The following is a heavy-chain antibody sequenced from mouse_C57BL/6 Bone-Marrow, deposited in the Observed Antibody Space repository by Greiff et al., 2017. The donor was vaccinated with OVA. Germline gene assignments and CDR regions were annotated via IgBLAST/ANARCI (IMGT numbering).Heavy chain of an antibody. CDR3: AEQTGRGAWFAD. Sequence: VKVVESGPGLVAPSQSLSITCTVSGFSLTSYGVSWVRQPPGKGLEWLGVIWGVGSSNYHSALISRLSISKDNSKSQVFLKLTSLHTDDAATYCCAEQTGRGAWFADWGTGTLVTVSA. V-gene: IGHV2-3*01. CDR2: IWGVGSS. D-gene: IGHD4-1*01. J-gene: IGHJ3*01. CDR1: GFSLTSYG.